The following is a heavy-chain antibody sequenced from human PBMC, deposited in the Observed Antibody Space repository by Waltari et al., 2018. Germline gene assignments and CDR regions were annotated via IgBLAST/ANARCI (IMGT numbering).Heavy chain of an antibody. CDR1: GFTFSSYE. Sequence: EVQLVESGGGLVQPGGSLRLSCAASGFTFSSYEMNWVRHAPGKGLEWVAYISSSGSTLYYAASVKGRFTISRDNAKNSLYLQMNSLRAEDTAFYYGARDCGRDYGDYDVYWGQGTLVTVSS. D-gene: IGHD4-17*01. CDR3: ARDCGRDYGDYDVY. V-gene: IGHV3-48*03. CDR2: ISSSGSTL. J-gene: IGHJ4*02.